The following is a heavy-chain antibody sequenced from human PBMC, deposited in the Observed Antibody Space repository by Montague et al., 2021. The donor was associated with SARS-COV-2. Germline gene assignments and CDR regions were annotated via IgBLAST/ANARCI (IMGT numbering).Heavy chain of an antibody. J-gene: IGHJ4*02. CDR1: GGSISSSSYY. CDR2: IYYSGST. V-gene: IGHV4-39*07. Sequence: SETLSLTCTVSGGSISSSSYYWGWIHQPPGKGLEWIGSIYYSGSTYYNPSLKSRVTISVDTSKNQFSLKLSSVTAADTAVYYCARVISRQNNIVVVGLYYFDYWGQGTLVTVSS. D-gene: IGHD2-15*01. CDR3: ARVISRQNNIVVVGLYYFDY.